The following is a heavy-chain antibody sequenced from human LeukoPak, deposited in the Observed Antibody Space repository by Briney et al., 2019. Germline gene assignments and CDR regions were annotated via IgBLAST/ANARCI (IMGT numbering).Heavy chain of an antibody. J-gene: IGHJ3*02. CDR1: GFTFDDYA. D-gene: IGHD6-13*01. V-gene: IGHV3-9*03. CDR2: ISWNSGSI. Sequence: PGRSLRLSCAASGFTFDDYAVHWVRQAPGKGLEWVSGISWNSGSIGYADSVKGRFTISRDNAKNSLYLQMNSLRAEDMALYYCAKSGGAAAVAQAAFDIWGQGTMVTVSS. CDR3: AKSGGAAAVAQAAFDI.